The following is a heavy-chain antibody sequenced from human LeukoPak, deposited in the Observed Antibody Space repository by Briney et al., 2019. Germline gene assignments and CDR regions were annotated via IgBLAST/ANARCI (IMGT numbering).Heavy chain of an antibody. Sequence: GGSLRVSCEASGDTFSSFVISWVRQAPGQGLEWVGGILPVVGNTNYAQTFQGRVTITTDESTSTAYMELNSLRSEDTAVYYCARARSPSSGYLLRDHNWFDPWGQGTLVTVSS. CDR1: GDTFSSFV. V-gene: IGHV1-69*05. CDR2: ILPVVGNT. J-gene: IGHJ5*02. CDR3: ARARSPSSGYLLRDHNWFDP. D-gene: IGHD3-22*01.